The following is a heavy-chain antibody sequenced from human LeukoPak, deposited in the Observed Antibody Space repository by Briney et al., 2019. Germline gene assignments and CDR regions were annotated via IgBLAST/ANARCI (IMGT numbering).Heavy chain of an antibody. D-gene: IGHD6-19*01. CDR3: ATGQYSSGWYRRPMDV. CDR2: MNPNSGNT. Sequence: ASVKVSCKASGYTFTSNDINWVRQATGQGLEWMGWMNPNSGNTNYAQTFQGRVTMTTNTSISTAYMELSSLRSEDTAVYYCATGQYSSGWYRRPMDVWGQGTTVTVSS. J-gene: IGHJ6*02. V-gene: IGHV1-8*01. CDR1: GYTFTSND.